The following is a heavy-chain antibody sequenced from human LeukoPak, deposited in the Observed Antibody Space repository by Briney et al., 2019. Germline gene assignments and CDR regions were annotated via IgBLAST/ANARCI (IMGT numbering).Heavy chain of an antibody. D-gene: IGHD3-10*01. CDR1: GGSISSGDYY. V-gene: IGHV4-30-4*01. J-gene: IGHJ4*02. CDR2: IYYSGST. CDR3: ATSSITVVRGDFDFDY. Sequence: SETLSLTCTVSGGSISSGDYYWSWIRQPPGKGLEWIGYIYYSGSTYYNPSLKSRVTISVDTSKNQFSLKLSSVTAADTAVYYCATSSITVVRGDFDFDYWGQGTLVTVSS.